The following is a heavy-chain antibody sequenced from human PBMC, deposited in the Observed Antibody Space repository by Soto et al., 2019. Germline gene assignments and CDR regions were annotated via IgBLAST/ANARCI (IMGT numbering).Heavy chain of an antibody. D-gene: IGHD1-26*01. V-gene: IGHV3-23*01. CDR3: AKDRFGIVGPVDY. J-gene: IGHJ4*02. CDR1: GLIFSDYA. CDR2: ISGSGGDT. Sequence: EVQLLESGGNLVQPGGSLRLSCAASGLIFSDYAMSWVRQAPGKGLECVACISGSGGDTFYADSVKGRFTISRENSKNTLSLHMNSLRVDDTAVYFCAKDRFGIVGPVDYWGQGTLVTVS.